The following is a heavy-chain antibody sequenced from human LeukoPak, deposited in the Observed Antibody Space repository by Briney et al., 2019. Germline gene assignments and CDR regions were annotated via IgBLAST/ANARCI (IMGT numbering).Heavy chain of an antibody. CDR2: IYYSGNT. V-gene: IGHV4-59*01. Sequence: SETLSLTCTVSGGSISDYYWTWVRQPPGKGLEWIGHIYYSGNTIYNPSLKSRVTISVDTSKNQFSLKLTSVTTADTAVYYCAGEDYFDSSGYASWRFDIWGQGTMVTVSS. D-gene: IGHD3-22*01. J-gene: IGHJ3*02. CDR3: AGEDYFDSSGYASWRFDI. CDR1: GGSISDYY.